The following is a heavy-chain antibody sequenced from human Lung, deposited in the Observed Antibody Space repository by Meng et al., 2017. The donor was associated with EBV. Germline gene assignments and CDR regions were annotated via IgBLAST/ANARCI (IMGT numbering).Heavy chain of an antibody. CDR2: IIPIFGTA. J-gene: IGHJ4*02. CDR3: AREGLKDGGYYFDY. D-gene: IGHD2-15*01. V-gene: IGHV1-69*01. Sequence: QVALVHSGAWWKKPGRSVKVTAKPSGGTLSSHAARLVRQGPGQELEWMGGIIPIFGTANYAQKFQGRVTITADESTSTAYMELSSLRSEDTAVYYCAREGLKDGGYYFDYWGQGTLVTVSS. CDR1: GGTLSSHA.